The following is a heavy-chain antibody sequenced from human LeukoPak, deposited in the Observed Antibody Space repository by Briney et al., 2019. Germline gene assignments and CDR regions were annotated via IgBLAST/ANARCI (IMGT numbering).Heavy chain of an antibody. V-gene: IGHV3-74*01. D-gene: IGHD3-22*01. CDR3: ARDLGQYYDTSDNWFDP. Sequence: RGSLSLSCAASGLTFSNYWMHWVRQAAGKGLGWVSRINSDGINTSYANSVKGRFTISRDNAKNTLNLQMNSLRAEDTAVYYCARDLGQYYDTSDNWFDPWGQGTLVTVSS. CDR1: GLTFSNYW. CDR2: INSDGINT. J-gene: IGHJ5*02.